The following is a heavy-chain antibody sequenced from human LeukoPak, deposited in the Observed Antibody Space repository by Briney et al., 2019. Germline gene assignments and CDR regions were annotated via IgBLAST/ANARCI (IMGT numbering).Heavy chain of an antibody. D-gene: IGHD6-19*01. V-gene: IGHV3-30*02. CDR3: AKDIYSSGWYGPNDAFDI. CDR1: GFTISSYD. Sequence: GGSLRLSCAASGFTISSYDMSWVRQAPGKGLEWVAFIRYDGSNKYYADSVKGRFTISRDNSKNTLYLQMNSLRAEDTAVYYCAKDIYSSGWYGPNDAFDIWGQGTMVTVSS. J-gene: IGHJ3*02. CDR2: IRYDGSNK.